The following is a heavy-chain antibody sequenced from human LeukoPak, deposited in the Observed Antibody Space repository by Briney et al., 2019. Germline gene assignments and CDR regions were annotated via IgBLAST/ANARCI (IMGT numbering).Heavy chain of an antibody. J-gene: IGHJ4*02. Sequence: GGSLRLSCAASGFTFSSYAMSWVRQAPGKGLEWVSAICGSGGSTYYADSVKGRFTISRDNSKNTLYLQMNSLRAEDTAVYYCAKDLLLWFGELSYFDYWGQGTLVTVSS. V-gene: IGHV3-23*01. D-gene: IGHD3-10*01. CDR1: GFTFSSYA. CDR2: ICGSGGST. CDR3: AKDLLLWFGELSYFDY.